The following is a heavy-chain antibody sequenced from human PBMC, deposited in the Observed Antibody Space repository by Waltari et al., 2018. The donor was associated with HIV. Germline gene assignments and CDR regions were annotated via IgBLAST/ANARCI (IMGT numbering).Heavy chain of an antibody. J-gene: IGHJ4*02. CDR2: INHSGRT. V-gene: IGHV4-34*02. Sequence: QVQLQQWGTGLLKPSETLSLTCAVQGGSSSNYYWSWIRQPPGKGLEWIAEINHSGRTNYDPSLKSRLTISVHTSKTQFSVKLTSVTAADTAVYFCARGQYGPGSREDYCGQGTLVTVAS. CDR3: ARGQYGPGSREDY. CDR1: GGSSSNYY. D-gene: IGHD3-10*01.